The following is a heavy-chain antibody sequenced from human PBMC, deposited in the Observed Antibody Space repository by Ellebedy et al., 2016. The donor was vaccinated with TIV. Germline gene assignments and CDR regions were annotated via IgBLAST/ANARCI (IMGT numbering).Heavy chain of an antibody. CDR2: INPSGTT. Sequence: MPGGSLRLSCAVYGGSFSGYFWSWIRQPPGKGLEWIGEINPSGTTNYNPSLKSRVTMSVDTPKNQFSLRLTSVTAADTAVYFCARARGQYLYGSGSYFTNWGQGDMVTVSS. CDR3: ARARGQYLYGSGSYFTN. J-gene: IGHJ4*02. D-gene: IGHD3-10*01. CDR1: GGSFSGYF. V-gene: IGHV4-34*01.